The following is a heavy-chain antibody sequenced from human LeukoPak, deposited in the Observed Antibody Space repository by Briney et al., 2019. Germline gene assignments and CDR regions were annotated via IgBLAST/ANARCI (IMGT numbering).Heavy chain of an antibody. Sequence: ASVTVSFKASGYTFTAYYIHWVRQAPGQGLEWMGWINPNSGGTNYAQKFQGRVTMTRDTSITTAYLELSRLRSDDTAVYYCASITWYDILTGSPSNFDYWGQGTLVTVSS. J-gene: IGHJ4*02. V-gene: IGHV1-2*02. D-gene: IGHD3-9*01. CDR1: GYTFTAYY. CDR2: INPNSGGT. CDR3: ASITWYDILTGSPSNFDY.